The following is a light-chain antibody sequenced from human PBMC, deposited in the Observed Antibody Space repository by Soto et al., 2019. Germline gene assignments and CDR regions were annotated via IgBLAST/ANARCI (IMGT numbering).Light chain of an antibody. CDR1: RSNIGSGA. CDR2: SNN. J-gene: IGLJ3*02. CDR3: AAWDGSLNGWV. V-gene: IGLV1-44*01. Sequence: QSVLTQPPSASGTPGQRVTISCSGSRSNIGSGAVNWYQQLPGTAPKLLIYSNNQRPSGVPDRFSGSKFGTSASLAISGLQSEDETDYYCAAWDGSLNGWVFGGGTKLTVL.